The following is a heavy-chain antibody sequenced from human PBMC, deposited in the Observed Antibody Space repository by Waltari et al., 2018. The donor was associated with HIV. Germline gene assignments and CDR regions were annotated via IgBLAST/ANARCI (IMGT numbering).Heavy chain of an antibody. V-gene: IGHV1-18*01. CDR1: GYIFTNFG. CDR3: AKSTYYYDNTDRWFDP. CDR2: VSTHNENQ. J-gene: IGHJ5*02. D-gene: IGHD3-22*01. Sequence: VQLLQSGAEVKEPGASVRVSCKASGYIFTNFGISWVRQAPGQGLEWMGWVSTHNENQKYAPKLKVRVTMTADTSTNTAYMELRSLISDDSAMYYCAKSTYYYDNTDRWFDPWGQGTLVTVSS.